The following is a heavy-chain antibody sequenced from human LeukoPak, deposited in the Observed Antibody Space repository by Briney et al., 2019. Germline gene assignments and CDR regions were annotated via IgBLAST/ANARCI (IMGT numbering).Heavy chain of an antibody. J-gene: IGHJ4*02. V-gene: IGHV3-7*05. Sequence: GGSLRLSCAASGFTFSTYWMSWVRQAPGKGLKWVANIKKDGTEKYYVDSVKGRFTISRDNAKNSLYLQMNSLRAEDTAVYYCTRDVGAAGYWGQGTLVTVSS. CDR2: IKKDGTEK. CDR1: GFTFSTYW. D-gene: IGHD6-13*01. CDR3: TRDVGAAGY.